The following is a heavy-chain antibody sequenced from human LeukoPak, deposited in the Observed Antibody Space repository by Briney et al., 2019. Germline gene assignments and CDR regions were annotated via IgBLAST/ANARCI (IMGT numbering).Heavy chain of an antibody. CDR3: ATSSGASWGDY. D-gene: IGHD2-15*01. J-gene: IGHJ4*02. CDR2: ISSSGGST. V-gene: IGHV3-23*01. Sequence: HPGGSLRLSCAASGFTFSNYALSWVRQAPGKGLEWVSAISSSGGSTYYADSVKGRFTISRDNSKNTLFLQMHSLRAEDTAVYYCATSSGASWGDYCGQGTLVTVSS. CDR1: GFTFSNYA.